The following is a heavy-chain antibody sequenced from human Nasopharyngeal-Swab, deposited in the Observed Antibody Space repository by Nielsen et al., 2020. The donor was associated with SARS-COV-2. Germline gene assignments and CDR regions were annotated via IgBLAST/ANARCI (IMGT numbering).Heavy chain of an antibody. D-gene: IGHD5-12*01. CDR2: ISWNSGSI. Sequence: WIRQPPGKGLEWVSGISWNSGSIGYADSVKGRFTISRDNAKNSLYLQMNSLRAEDTALYYCAKDIGSGYDFDYAFDIWGQGTMVTVSS. V-gene: IGHV3-9*01. CDR3: AKDIGSGYDFDYAFDI. J-gene: IGHJ3*02.